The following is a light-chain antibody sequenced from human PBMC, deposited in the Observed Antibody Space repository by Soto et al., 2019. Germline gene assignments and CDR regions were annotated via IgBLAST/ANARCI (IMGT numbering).Light chain of an antibody. V-gene: IGLV2-11*01. CDR3: CSYGGSYTWV. J-gene: IGLJ3*02. CDR1: SGDVGGYNF. Sequence: QLVLTQPRSVSGSPGQSVTISCTGTSGDVGGYNFDSWYQQHPDKAPTLMIFDVSQRPSGVPDRFSGSKSGNTASLTISGLQADDEADYYCCSYGGSYTWVFGGGTKLTVL. CDR2: DVS.